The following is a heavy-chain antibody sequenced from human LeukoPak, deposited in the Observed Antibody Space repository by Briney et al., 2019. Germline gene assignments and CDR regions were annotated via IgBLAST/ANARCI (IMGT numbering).Heavy chain of an antibody. CDR1: GFTSSSYW. J-gene: IGHJ4*02. CDR2: IKQDESEK. D-gene: IGHD6-19*01. CDR3: ARDLLGQWPTVFDY. Sequence: GGSLRLSCVASGFTSSSYWMTWVRQAPGKGLEWVANIKQDESEKYYVDSVKGRFTISRDNAKNSLYLQMNTLRAEDTAVYYCARDLLGQWPTVFDYWGQGTLVTVSS. V-gene: IGHV3-7*01.